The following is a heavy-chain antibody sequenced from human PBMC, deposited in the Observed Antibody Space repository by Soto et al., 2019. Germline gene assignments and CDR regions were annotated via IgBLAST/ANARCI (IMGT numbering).Heavy chain of an antibody. CDR3: ASRNRVVPSIHAFDI. CDR2: MNPNSGNT. J-gene: IGHJ3*02. CDR1: GYTFTSYD. D-gene: IGHD2-21*02. Sequence: GASVKVSCKASGYTFTSYDINWVRQATGQGLEWMGWMNPNSGNTGYAQEFQGRVTMTRDTSISIAYMELSSLRSEDTAVYYCASRNRVVPSIHAFDIWGQGTLVTVSS. V-gene: IGHV1-8*01.